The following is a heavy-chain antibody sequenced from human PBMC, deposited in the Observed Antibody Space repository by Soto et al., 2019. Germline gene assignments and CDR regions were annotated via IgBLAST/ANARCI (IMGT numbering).Heavy chain of an antibody. Sequence: GGSLRLSCVASGFTFSDYYMAWIRQAPGEGLEWVSDISTSSTYTNYADSVKGRFTISRDNAKNSLFPQMNSLRAEDTAVYYCARFYCSGATCYNNFDCWGQGTLVTASS. V-gene: IGHV3-11*06. CDR2: ISTSSTYT. CDR1: GFTFSDYY. J-gene: IGHJ4*02. D-gene: IGHD2-2*02. CDR3: ARFYCSGATCYNNFDC.